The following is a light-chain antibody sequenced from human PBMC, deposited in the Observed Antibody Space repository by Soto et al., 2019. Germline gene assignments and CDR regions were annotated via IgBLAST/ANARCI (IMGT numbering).Light chain of an antibody. V-gene: IGKV3-15*01. CDR3: QQYNNWPRT. J-gene: IGKJ1*01. CDR2: GAS. CDR1: QSVSSN. Sequence: EIVMTQSPATLSVSPGERATFSCRASQSVSSNLAWYQQKPGQAPRLLIYGASIRATGIPARFSGSGSGTEFTLTISSLQSEDFAVYYCQQYNNWPRTFGQGTRWIS.